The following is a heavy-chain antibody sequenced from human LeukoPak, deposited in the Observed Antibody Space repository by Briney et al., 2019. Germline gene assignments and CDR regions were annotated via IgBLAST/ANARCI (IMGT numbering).Heavy chain of an antibody. D-gene: IGHD6-6*01. CDR3: ARRGSSSAHDY. V-gene: IGHV3-53*01. J-gene: IGHJ4*02. CDR1: GFTVSSNY. CDR2: IYSGGST. Sequence: PGGSLRLSCAASGFTVSSNYMSWVRQAPGKGLEWVSVIYSGGSTYYADSVKGRFTISRDNSKSTLYIQMNSLRAEDTAVYYCARRGSSSAHDYWGQGTLVTVSS.